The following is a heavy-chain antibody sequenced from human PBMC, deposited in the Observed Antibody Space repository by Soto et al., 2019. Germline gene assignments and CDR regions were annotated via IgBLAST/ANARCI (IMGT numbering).Heavy chain of an antibody. D-gene: IGHD4-17*01. CDR3: AKDYSITVTRYLDY. Sequence: PGGSLRLSCAASGFTFSSYGMHWVRQAPGKGLEWVAVISYDGSNKYYADSVKGRFTISRDNSKNTLYLQMNSLRAEDTAVYYCAKDYSITVTRYLDYWGQGTLVTVSS. CDR1: GFTFSSYG. V-gene: IGHV3-30*18. J-gene: IGHJ4*02. CDR2: ISYDGSNK.